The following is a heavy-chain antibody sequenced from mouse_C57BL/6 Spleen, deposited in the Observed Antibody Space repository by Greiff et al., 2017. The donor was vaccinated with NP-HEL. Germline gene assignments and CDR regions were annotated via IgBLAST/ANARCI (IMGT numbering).Heavy chain of an antibody. J-gene: IGHJ1*03. CDR1: GYAFSSSW. D-gene: IGHD2-1*01. Sequence: VKLQESGPELVKPGASVKISCKASGYAFSSSWMNWVKQRPGKGLEWIGRIYPGDGDTNYNGKFKGKATLTADKSSSTAYMQLSSLTSEDSAVYFCARYGNYPYWYFDVWGTGTTVTVSS. V-gene: IGHV1-82*01. CDR3: ARYGNYPYWYFDV. CDR2: IYPGDGDT.